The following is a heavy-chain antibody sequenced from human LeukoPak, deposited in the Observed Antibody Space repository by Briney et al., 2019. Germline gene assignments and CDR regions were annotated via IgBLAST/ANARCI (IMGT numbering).Heavy chain of an antibody. D-gene: IGHD6-13*01. V-gene: IGHV4-30-2*01. CDR1: GGSISSGGYY. Sequence: RTSETLSLTCTVSGGSISSGGYYWSWIRQPPGKGLEWIGYIYHSGSTYYNPSLKSRVTISVDRSKNQFSLKLSSVTAADTAVYYCAREYSSSWDAFDIWGQGTMVTVSS. CDR3: AREYSSSWDAFDI. J-gene: IGHJ3*02. CDR2: IYHSGST.